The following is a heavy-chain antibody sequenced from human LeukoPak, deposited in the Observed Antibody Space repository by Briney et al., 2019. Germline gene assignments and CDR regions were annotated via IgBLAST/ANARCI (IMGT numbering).Heavy chain of an antibody. J-gene: IGHJ6*03. CDR3: ARRTGYSYYYMDV. Sequence: EASVKVSCKASGYIFTQYGIIWVRQAPGQGLEWMASISTYSGNTDYAQNLQDRVTMTTDTSTSTAYMELRSLRFDDTAVYYCARRTGYSYYYMDVWGQGTTVTVSS. D-gene: IGHD5-24*01. CDR2: ISTYSGNT. CDR1: GYIFTQYG. V-gene: IGHV1-18*01.